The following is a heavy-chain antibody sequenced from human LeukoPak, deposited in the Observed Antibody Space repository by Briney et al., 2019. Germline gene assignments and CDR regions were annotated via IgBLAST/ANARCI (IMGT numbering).Heavy chain of an antibody. J-gene: IGHJ4*02. CDR1: GFTFDDYA. CDR2: ITWDGDST. D-gene: IGHD6-13*01. V-gene: IGHV3-43*01. Sequence: GGSLRLSCAASGFTFDDYAMHWVRQAPGKGLEWVSLITWDGDSTYYADSVKGRFTISRDDSKNSLYLQMNSMRSEDTALYYCSKDIHLGSNSVLDSCGQRTLVNVAS. CDR3: SKDIHLGSNSVLDS.